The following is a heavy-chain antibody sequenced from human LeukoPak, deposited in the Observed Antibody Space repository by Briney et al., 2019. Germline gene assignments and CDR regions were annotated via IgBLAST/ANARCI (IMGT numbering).Heavy chain of an antibody. CDR2: ISGSGDPR. CDR1: GFTFSRYW. Sequence: GGSLRLSCAASGFTFSRYWMSWVRQAPGKGLEWVSTISGSGDPRFYADSVKGRFTISRDKSKSTLYLQMNSLRPEDTAVYYCAKAASSGDDATYGDYWGQGTPVTVSS. D-gene: IGHD4-17*01. J-gene: IGHJ4*02. CDR3: AKAASSGDDATYGDY. V-gene: IGHV3-23*01.